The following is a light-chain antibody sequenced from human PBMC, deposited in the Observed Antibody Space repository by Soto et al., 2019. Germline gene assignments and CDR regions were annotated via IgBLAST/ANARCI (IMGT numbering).Light chain of an antibody. CDR1: QSISSW. CDR2: DAS. V-gene: IGKV1-5*01. CDR3: QQYNSSPT. Sequence: DIQMTQSPSTLSASVGDRVTITCRASQSISSWLAWYQQKPGKAPKLLIYDASSLESGVPSRFSGSGSGTEFTITISSLQPDDFATYYCQQYNSSPTFGQGTKVEIK. J-gene: IGKJ1*01.